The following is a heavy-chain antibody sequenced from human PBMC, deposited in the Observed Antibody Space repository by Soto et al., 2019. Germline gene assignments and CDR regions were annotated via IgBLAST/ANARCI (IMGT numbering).Heavy chain of an antibody. Sequence: SETLSLTCTVSGGSISSSSYYWGWIRQPPGKGLEWIGSIYDSGSTYYNPSLKSRVTIAIDTSTNQFSLKLSSVTAADTALYYCARLITIGNWFDPWGQGTPVTVSS. CDR3: ARLITIGNWFDP. J-gene: IGHJ5*02. V-gene: IGHV4-39*01. D-gene: IGHD3-3*01. CDR2: IYDSGST. CDR1: GGSISSSSYY.